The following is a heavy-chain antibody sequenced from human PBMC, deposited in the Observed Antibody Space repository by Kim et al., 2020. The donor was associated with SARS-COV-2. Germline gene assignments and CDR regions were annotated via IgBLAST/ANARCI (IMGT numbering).Heavy chain of an antibody. CDR2: VNPGKGNT. V-gene: IGHV1-3*01. Sequence: ASVKVSCKASGYTFTTYAIQWVRQASGQRLEWMGWVNPGKGNTKYSEKFQGRVTISRDTSASTAYMELSSLRSEDTAVYYCARSVAIMPPGMDVWGQGTTVTVSS. CDR3: ARSVAIMPPGMDV. CDR1: GYTFTTYA. D-gene: IGHD2-21*01. J-gene: IGHJ6*02.